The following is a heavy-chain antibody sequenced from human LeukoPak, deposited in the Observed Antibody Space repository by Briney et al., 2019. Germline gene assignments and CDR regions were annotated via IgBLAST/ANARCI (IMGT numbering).Heavy chain of an antibody. CDR3: ARACPGGITYYDFWSGFAFDI. V-gene: IGHV1-69*05. CDR1: GGTFSSYA. D-gene: IGHD3-3*01. Sequence: EASVKVSCKASGGTFSSYAISWGRQAPGQGLEWMGGIIPIFGTPNYAQTFQGRVTITTDESTSTAYMELSSLRSEDTAVYYCARACPGGITYYDFWSGFAFDIWGQGTMVTVSS. CDR2: IIPIFGTP. J-gene: IGHJ3*02.